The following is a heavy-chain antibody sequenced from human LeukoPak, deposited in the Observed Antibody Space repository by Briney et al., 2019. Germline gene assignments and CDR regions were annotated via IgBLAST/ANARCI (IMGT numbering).Heavy chain of an antibody. CDR3: ARDNSYGSTSFLSL. V-gene: IGHV1-69*01. D-gene: IGHD2-2*01. J-gene: IGHJ4*02. CDR1: GGTFSSYA. Sequence: SVKVSCKASGGTFSSYAISWVRQAPGQGLEWMGGIILIFGTANYAQKFQGRVTITADESTSTAYMELSSLRSEDTAVYYCARDNSYGSTSFLSLWGQGTLVTVSS. CDR2: IILIFGTA.